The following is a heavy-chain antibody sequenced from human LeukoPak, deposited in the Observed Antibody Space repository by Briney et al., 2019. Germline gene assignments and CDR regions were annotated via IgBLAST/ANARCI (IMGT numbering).Heavy chain of an antibody. Sequence: ASVKVSCKASGYTFTGYYMHWVRQAPGQGLEWMGWINPNSGGTNYAQKFQGRVTMTRDTSISTAYMELSRLRSDDTAVYYCARGRMTTVTTTWFDPWGQGTLVNVSS. V-gene: IGHV1-2*02. CDR2: INPNSGGT. CDR1: GYTFTGYY. J-gene: IGHJ5*02. CDR3: ARGRMTTVTTTWFDP. D-gene: IGHD4-17*01.